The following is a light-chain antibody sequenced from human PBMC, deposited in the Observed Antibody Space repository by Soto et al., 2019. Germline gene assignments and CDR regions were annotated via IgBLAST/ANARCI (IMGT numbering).Light chain of an antibody. Sequence: DIQMSQSPSSLSASVGDRVTITCRASQSISTFLNWYQQKPGKAPKILIFAASSLQSGVPSRFSGSGSGTDFTLTIRSLQPEDFATYYCQQSYSTPPTFGQGTNVEIK. V-gene: IGKV1-39*01. CDR3: QQSYSTPPT. CDR2: AAS. CDR1: QSISTF. J-gene: IGKJ1*01.